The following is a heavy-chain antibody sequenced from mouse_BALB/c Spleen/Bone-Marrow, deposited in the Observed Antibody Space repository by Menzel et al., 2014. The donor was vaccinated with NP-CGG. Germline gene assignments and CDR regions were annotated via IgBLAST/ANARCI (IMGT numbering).Heavy chain of an antibody. Sequence: QVQLQQSGAELVRPGTSVKVSCKASGYAFTNYLIEWVKQRPGQGLEWIGVINPGSGGTNYNEKFKGKATLTADKSSSTAYMQLSSLTSDDSAVYFCARGAYYGNYFDYWGQGTTLTASS. CDR2: INPGSGGT. J-gene: IGHJ2*01. V-gene: IGHV1-54*01. CDR3: ARGAYYGNYFDY. D-gene: IGHD2-10*01. CDR1: GYAFTNYL.